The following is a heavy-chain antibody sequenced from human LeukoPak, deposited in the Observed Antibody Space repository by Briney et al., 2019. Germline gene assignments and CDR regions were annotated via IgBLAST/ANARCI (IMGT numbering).Heavy chain of an antibody. CDR3: ERGEDYFAY. CDR2: IYSGSST. V-gene: IGHV3-53*01. Sequence: EGSLRLSCAASGFTVSSNYMSWVRQAPGKGLERVSVIYSGSSTYYADSVKGRFSISRDNSKNTLFLLMNSLRAEDPAVYYCERGEDYFAYWGQGTLVTVSS. CDR1: GFTVSSNY. J-gene: IGHJ4*02.